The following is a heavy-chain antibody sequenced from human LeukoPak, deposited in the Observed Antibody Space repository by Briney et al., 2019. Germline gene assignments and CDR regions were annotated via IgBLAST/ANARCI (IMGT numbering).Heavy chain of an antibody. V-gene: IGHV3-21*04. CDR1: GFTFSSYS. D-gene: IGHD3-22*01. Sequence: GGSLRLSCAASGFTFSSYSMNWVRQAPGKGLEWVSSISSSSSYINYADSVKGRFTISRDNAKNSLYLQMNSLRAEDTAVYYCARAFTPYYYDSSGYHDAFDIWGQGTMVTVSS. CDR2: ISSSSSYI. CDR3: ARAFTPYYYDSSGYHDAFDI. J-gene: IGHJ3*02.